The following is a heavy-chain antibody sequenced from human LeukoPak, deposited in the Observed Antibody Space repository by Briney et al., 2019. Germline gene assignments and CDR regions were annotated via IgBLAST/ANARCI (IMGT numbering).Heavy chain of an antibody. D-gene: IGHD3-10*02. CDR1: GFTFSSDE. V-gene: IGHV3-48*03. Sequence: GGSLRLSCAASGFTFSSDEMNWVSQAPGKGLEWVSYVSSSGSTIYYAESVKGGFTISGDNAKTSLYLHMNSMRAEDTAVYYCAELGITMIGGVWGKGTTVTISS. CDR2: VSSSGSTI. CDR3: AELGITMIGGV. J-gene: IGHJ6*04.